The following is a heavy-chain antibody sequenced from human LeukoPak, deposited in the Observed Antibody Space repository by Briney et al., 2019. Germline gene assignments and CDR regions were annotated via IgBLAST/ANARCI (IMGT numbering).Heavy chain of an antibody. CDR3: ARGGGRKMTTPIGAFDI. CDR1: GGSISSYY. Sequence: PSETLSLTCTVSGGSISSYYWSWIRQPAGKGLEWIGRIYTSGSTNYNPSLKSRVTMSVDTSKNQFSLKLSSVTAADTAVYYCARGGGRKMTTPIGAFDIWGQGTMVTVSS. J-gene: IGHJ3*02. CDR2: IYTSGST. D-gene: IGHD5-24*01. V-gene: IGHV4-4*07.